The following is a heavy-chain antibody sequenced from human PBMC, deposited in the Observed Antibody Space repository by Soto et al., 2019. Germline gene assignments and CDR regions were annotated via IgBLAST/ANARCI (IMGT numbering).Heavy chain of an antibody. D-gene: IGHD3-10*01. CDR2: ISWNSGSI. J-gene: IGHJ6*01. Sequence: ESGGGLVQPGRSLRLSCAASGFTFDDYAMHWVRQAPGKGLEWVSGISWNSGSIGYADSVKGRFTISRDNAKNSLYLQMNSLRAEDTALYYCAKGRIDYGSGSYYYYGMDVW. CDR1: GFTFDDYA. V-gene: IGHV3-9*01. CDR3: AKGRIDYGSGSYYYYGMDV.